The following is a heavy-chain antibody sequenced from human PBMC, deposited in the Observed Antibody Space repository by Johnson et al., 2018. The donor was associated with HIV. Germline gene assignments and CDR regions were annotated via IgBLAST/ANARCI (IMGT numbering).Heavy chain of an antibody. V-gene: IGHV3-23*04. D-gene: IGHD5-18*01. CDR3: AVGIQLWFASEGDAFDI. Sequence: DVQLVESGGGVVRPGGSLRLSCAASGFTFSSYAMSWVRQAPGKGLAWVSAIRGSGGSPYYADPVKGRFPISRDNAKSTLYLRMNYLTPEDTAMYYCAVGIQLWFASEGDAFDIWGQGAMVSVSS. CDR1: GFTFSSYA. CDR2: IRGSGGSP. J-gene: IGHJ3*02.